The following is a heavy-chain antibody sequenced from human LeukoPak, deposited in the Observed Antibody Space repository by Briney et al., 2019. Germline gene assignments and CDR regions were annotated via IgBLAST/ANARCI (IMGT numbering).Heavy chain of an antibody. CDR1: SGSISSDY. J-gene: IGHJ4*02. V-gene: IGHV4-59*01. Sequence: PSETLSLTCTVSSGSISSDYWSWIRQPPGKGLEWIGYIYYSGTTNYNPSLKSRVTMSVDTSNKLFSLKPSSVTAADTAVYYCARSKYYFDYWGQGTLVTVSS. CDR2: IYYSGTT. CDR3: ARSKYYFDY. D-gene: IGHD2/OR15-2a*01.